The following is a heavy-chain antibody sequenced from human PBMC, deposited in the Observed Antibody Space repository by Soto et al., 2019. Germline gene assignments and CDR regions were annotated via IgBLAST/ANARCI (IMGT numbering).Heavy chain of an antibody. J-gene: IGHJ6*02. CDR3: AQQRYCTTTRCYTPSFYYGIDV. Sequence: EAQVLQSGGGLVQPGGSLRLSCVASGFTFSSYAMTWVRQAPGQGLEWVSGISGSGDSAYYADAVKGRFTISRDNSKNTLHLQMNSLRAEDTAVYYCAQQRYCTTTRCYTPSFYYGIDVWGQGTTVTVSS. CDR2: ISGSGDSA. V-gene: IGHV3-23*01. D-gene: IGHD2-2*02. CDR1: GFTFSSYA.